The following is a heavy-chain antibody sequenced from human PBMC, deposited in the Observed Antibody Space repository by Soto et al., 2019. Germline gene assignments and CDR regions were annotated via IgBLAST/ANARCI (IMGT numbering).Heavy chain of an antibody. CDR3: ARDHDILTGSWFEP. CDR2: ISAYNGNT. J-gene: IGHJ5*02. V-gene: IGHV1-18*01. Sequence: GASVKVSCKASGYTFTSYGISCVRQAPGQGLEWMGWISAYNGNTNYAQKLQGRVTMTTDTSTSTAYMELRSLRSDDTAVYYCARDHDILTGSWFEPWGQGTLVTVSS. CDR1: GYTFTSYG. D-gene: IGHD3-9*01.